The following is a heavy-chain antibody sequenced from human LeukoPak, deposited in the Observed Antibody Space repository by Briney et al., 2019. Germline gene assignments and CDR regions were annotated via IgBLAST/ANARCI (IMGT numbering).Heavy chain of an antibody. D-gene: IGHD5-18*01. Sequence: PGGSLRLXCAASGFTFSSYAMHWVRQAPGKGLEYVSAISSNGGSTYYANSVKGRFTISRDNSKNTMYLQMGRLRAEDMAVYYCARRATAMVTDAFDIWGQGTMVTVSS. CDR1: GFTFSSYA. CDR2: ISSNGGST. V-gene: IGHV3-64*01. CDR3: ARRATAMVTDAFDI. J-gene: IGHJ3*02.